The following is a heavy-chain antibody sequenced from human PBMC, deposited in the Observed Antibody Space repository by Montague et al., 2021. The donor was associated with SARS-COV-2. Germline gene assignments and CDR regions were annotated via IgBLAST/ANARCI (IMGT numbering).Heavy chain of an antibody. V-gene: IGHV4-59*02. Sequence: SETLSLTCAISGGSASGYYWAWIRQPPGKGLEWIGYMYYTGTSSYNPSLKGRVSMSIDTSKNHFSLNLTSVAAADTGVYYCARGLGYTSMFRFFDYWGHGAQVTVSS. CDR1: GGSASGYY. CDR3: ARGLGYTSMFRFFDY. CDR2: MYYTGTS. D-gene: IGHD2-2*02. J-gene: IGHJ4*01.